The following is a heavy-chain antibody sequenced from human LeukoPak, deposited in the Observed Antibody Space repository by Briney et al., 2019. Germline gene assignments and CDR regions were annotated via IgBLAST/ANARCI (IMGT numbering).Heavy chain of an antibody. CDR1: GFTFSSYA. CDR3: AKGRTGLTGGNDY. J-gene: IGHJ4*02. CDR2: ISGSGGST. V-gene: IGHV3-23*01. D-gene: IGHD4-23*01. Sequence: GGSLRLSCAASGFTFSSYAMHWVRQAPGKGLEWVSAISGSGGSTYYADSVKGRFTISRDNSKNTLYLQMNSLRAEDTAVYYCAKGRTGLTGGNDYWGQGTLVTVSS.